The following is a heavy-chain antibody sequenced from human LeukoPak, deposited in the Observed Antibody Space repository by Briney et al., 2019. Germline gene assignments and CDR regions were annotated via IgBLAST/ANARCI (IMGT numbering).Heavy chain of an antibody. CDR3: ARGPIQLWIHSAMDV. J-gene: IGHJ6*02. CDR1: GFTFGDHA. CDR2: IRSKAYRGTT. Sequence: PTGRSLRLSCTGSGFTFGDHAMSWVRQAPGKGLEWVGFIRSKAYRGTTEYAASVKGRFTISRDDSASIAYLQMSSLRTEDTAVYYCARGPIQLWIHSAMDVWGQGTTVTVSS. D-gene: IGHD5-18*01. V-gene: IGHV3-49*04.